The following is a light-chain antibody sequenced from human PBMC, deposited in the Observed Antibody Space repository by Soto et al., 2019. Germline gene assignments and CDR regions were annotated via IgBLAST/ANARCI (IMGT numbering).Light chain of an antibody. CDR1: QSLSTY. Sequence: RQSEATVALYPGGRARISCSACQSLSTYSAWYQHKPGQAPRLLIYDSSNWATGIPVRFSGSGSGTEFTLTISSLQPDDSAVYYCQHYTICPLTFGRGTKVDI. CDR3: QHYTICPLT. V-gene: IGKV3-11*01. J-gene: IGKJ4*01. CDR2: DSS.